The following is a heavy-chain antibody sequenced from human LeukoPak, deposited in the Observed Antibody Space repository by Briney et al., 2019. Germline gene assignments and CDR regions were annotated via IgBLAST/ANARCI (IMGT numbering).Heavy chain of an antibody. CDR1: GYTFTGYY. CDR3: ARGNSGSYYHHFDY. CDR2: INPNSGGT. D-gene: IGHD1-26*01. Sequence: ASVKVSCKASGYTFTGYYMHWVRQAPGQGLEWMGWINPNSGGTNYAQKFQGRVTMTRDTSISTAYMELSRLRSDDTAVYYCARGNSGSYYHHFDYWAREPWSPSPQ. J-gene: IGHJ4*02. V-gene: IGHV1-2*02.